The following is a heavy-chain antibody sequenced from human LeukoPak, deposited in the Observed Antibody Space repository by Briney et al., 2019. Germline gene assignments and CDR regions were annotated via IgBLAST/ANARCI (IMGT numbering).Heavy chain of an antibody. Sequence: GGSVRLSCAASGVTVRSYAMGWVRHAPGKGLEWVSSISGSGGSTYYADSVKGRFTISRDNSKNTLYLQMNSLRAEDTAVYYCAKGRKSITMIVVVMYYFDYWGQGTLVTVSS. CDR1: GVTVRSYA. D-gene: IGHD3-22*01. CDR2: ISGSGGST. J-gene: IGHJ4*02. CDR3: AKGRKSITMIVVVMYYFDY. V-gene: IGHV3-23*01.